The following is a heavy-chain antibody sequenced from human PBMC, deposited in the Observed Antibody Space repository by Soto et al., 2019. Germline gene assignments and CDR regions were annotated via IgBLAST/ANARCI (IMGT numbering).Heavy chain of an antibody. CDR1: GGSISSGDYY. D-gene: IGHD6-13*01. Sequence: KPSETLSLTCTVSGGSISSGDYYWSWIRQPPGKGLEWIGYIYYSGSTYYNPSLKSRVTISVDTSKNQFSLKLSSVTAADTAVYYCASQNSWSGYFDYWGQGTLVTVSS. V-gene: IGHV4-30-4*01. CDR2: IYYSGST. CDR3: ASQNSWSGYFDY. J-gene: IGHJ4*02.